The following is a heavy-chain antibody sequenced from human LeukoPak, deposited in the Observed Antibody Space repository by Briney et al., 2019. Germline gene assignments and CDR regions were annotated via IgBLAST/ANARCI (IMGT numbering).Heavy chain of an antibody. CDR1: GFSFSNYW. CDR2: IKTDGSET. Sequence: GSLRLSCAASGFSFSNYWMGWVRQAPGKGLACVANIKTDGSETYYVDSVKGRFTISRDNAKNSLFLQMNSLRAEDTAIYYCVSAIRGSPIDYWGQGTLVSVPS. J-gene: IGHJ4*02. CDR3: VSAIRGSPIDY. V-gene: IGHV3-7*01. D-gene: IGHD3-10*01.